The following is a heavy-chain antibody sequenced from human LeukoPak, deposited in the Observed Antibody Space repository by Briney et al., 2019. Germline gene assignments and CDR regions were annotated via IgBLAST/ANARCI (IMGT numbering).Heavy chain of an antibody. J-gene: IGHJ4*02. Sequence: PGGSLRLSCAASGFTFSSYAMSWVRQAPGKGLEWVSTISESGGSIYYADSVKGRFTISRDNSKNTLDLQMNSLRAEDTAVYYCAKGSGSYYGQFDYWGQGTLLTVSS. V-gene: IGHV3-23*01. D-gene: IGHD1-26*01. CDR1: GFTFSSYA. CDR3: AKGSGSYYGQFDY. CDR2: ISESGGSI.